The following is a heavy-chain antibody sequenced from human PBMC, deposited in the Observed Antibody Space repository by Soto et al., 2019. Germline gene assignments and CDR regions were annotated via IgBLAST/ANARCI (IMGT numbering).Heavy chain of an antibody. J-gene: IGHJ4*02. D-gene: IGHD6-13*01. CDR2: ISYDGSNK. V-gene: IGHV3-30*18. CDR1: GFTFSSYG. CDR3: AKERIRSSSWYGVDY. Sequence: GGSLRLSCAASGFTFSSYGMHWVRQAPGKGLEWVAVISYDGSNKYYADSVKGRFTISRDNSKNTLYLQMNSLRAEDTAVYYCAKERIRSSSWYGVDYWGQGTLVTVSS.